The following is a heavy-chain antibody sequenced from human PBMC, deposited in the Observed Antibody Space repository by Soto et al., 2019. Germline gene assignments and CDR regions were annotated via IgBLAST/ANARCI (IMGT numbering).Heavy chain of an antibody. V-gene: IGHV4-34*01. CDR3: ARGRGGNYYDSSDYTDFDY. J-gene: IGHJ4*02. D-gene: IGHD3-22*01. Sequence: PSETLSLTCAVYGGSFSGYYWSWIRQPPGKGLEWIGEINHSGSTNYNPSLKSRVTISVDTSKSQFSLKLSSVTAADTAVYYCARGRGGNYYDSSDYTDFDYRGQGTLVTVSS. CDR1: GGSFSGYY. CDR2: INHSGST.